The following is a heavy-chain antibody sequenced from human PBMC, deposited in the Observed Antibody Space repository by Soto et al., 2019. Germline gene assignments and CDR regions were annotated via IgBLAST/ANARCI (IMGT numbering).Heavy chain of an antibody. CDR2: MYHAGST. D-gene: IGHD2-21*02. CDR1: GGSISSGDYS. J-gene: IGHJ6*02. Sequence: PSETLSLTCAVSGGSISSGDYSWSWIRQPPGKGLEWIGYMYHAGSTDYNPSFKSRVTISVDTSKNQFSLKLNSVTAADTAVYYCARDLWGYCGTDCYPLDVWGQGTTVTVSS. V-gene: IGHV4-30-2*01. CDR3: ARDLWGYCGTDCYPLDV.